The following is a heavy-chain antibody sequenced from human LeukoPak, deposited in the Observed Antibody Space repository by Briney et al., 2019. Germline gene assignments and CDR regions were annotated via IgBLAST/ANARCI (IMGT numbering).Heavy chain of an antibody. CDR2: ISSSSSYI. V-gene: IGHV3-21*01. Sequence: GGSPRLSCAASGFTFSTYSMNWVRQAPGKGLEWVSSISSSSSYIYYADSVKGRFTISRDNAKNSLYLQMNSLRAEDTAVYYCARRGLAVAGPFDYWGQGTLVTVSS. CDR1: GFTFSTYS. J-gene: IGHJ4*02. D-gene: IGHD6-19*01. CDR3: ARRGLAVAGPFDY.